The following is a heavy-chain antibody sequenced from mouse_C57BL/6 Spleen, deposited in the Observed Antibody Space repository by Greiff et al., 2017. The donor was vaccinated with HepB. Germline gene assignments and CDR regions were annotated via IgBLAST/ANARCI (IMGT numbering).Heavy chain of an antibody. CDR2: INPSNGGT. CDR1: GYTFTSYW. Sequence: QVQLQQPGTELVKPGASVKLSCKASGYTFTSYWMHWVKQRPGQGLEWIGNINPSNGGTNYNEKFKSKVTLTVDKSSSTAYMQLSSLTSEDSAVYYCARLRDDGLLPTWFAYWGQGTLVTVSA. V-gene: IGHV1-53*01. D-gene: IGHD2-10*01. J-gene: IGHJ3*01. CDR3: ARLRDDGLLPTWFAY.